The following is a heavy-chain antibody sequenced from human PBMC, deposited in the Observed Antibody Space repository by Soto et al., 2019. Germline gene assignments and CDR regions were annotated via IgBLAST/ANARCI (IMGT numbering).Heavy chain of an antibody. V-gene: IGHV1-8*01. D-gene: IGHD1-26*01. CDR1: GYSFTSLD. Sequence: QVQLVQSGAEVREPGASVKVSCKASGYSFTSLDINWVRQTAGQGLEWMGWMQPSTGRTGYAQKFQGRVTLTRDTSINTAYMELTNLPSDDTAFYYCARGVSAGVDYWGQGTLVTVSS. J-gene: IGHJ4*02. CDR3: ARGVSAGVDY. CDR2: MQPSTGRT.